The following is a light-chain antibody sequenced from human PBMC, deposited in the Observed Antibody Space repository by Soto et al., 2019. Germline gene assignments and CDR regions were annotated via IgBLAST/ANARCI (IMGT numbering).Light chain of an antibody. CDR3: QQYNYWPPYT. V-gene: IGKV3-15*01. CDR1: QNLGSS. CDR2: GGS. Sequence: EVVMTQSPATLSASPGERVTLSCRASQNLGSSLAWYQQRPGQAPRLLLYGGSTRATGIPARFSGSGSGTEFTVTISSLQSEDFAVYYCQQYNYWPPYTFGQGTNLESK. J-gene: IGKJ2*01.